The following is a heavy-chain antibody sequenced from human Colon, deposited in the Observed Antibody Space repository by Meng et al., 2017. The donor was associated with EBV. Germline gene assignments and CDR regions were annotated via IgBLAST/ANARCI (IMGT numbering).Heavy chain of an antibody. CDR3: VYNGWYSLLY. Sequence: QVQLQEAGPGLVRRWGXRSLTCTVSGDSISGHNWWSGVRQPPGKGLEWFGEIIHTGSTNYNPSLESRVTISIDNSKNQFSLTLTSVNAADTAVYYCVYNGWYSLLYWGQGILVTVSS. CDR2: IIHTGST. V-gene: IGHV4-4*02. D-gene: IGHD1-1*01. J-gene: IGHJ4*02. CDR1: GDSISGHNW.